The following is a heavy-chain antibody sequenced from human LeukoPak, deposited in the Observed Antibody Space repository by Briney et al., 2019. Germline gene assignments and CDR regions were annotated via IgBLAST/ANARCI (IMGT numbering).Heavy chain of an antibody. Sequence: GGSLRLSCAPSGFTFGSYAMSWVRQAPGKGLEWVSTISGSGSSTYYADSVEGRFTISRDNSKNTLYLQMNSLRAEDTAVYYCAKDPTRFASYLDNWGQGTLVTVSS. V-gene: IGHV3-23*01. J-gene: IGHJ4*02. CDR1: GFTFGSYA. D-gene: IGHD1-1*01. CDR2: ISGSGSST. CDR3: AKDPTRFASYLDN.